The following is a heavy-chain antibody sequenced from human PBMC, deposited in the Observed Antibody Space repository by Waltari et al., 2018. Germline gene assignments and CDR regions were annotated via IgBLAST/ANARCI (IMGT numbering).Heavy chain of an antibody. Sequence: EVQLVESGGGLVQPGGSLRLSCAASGFTFSSYSMNWVRQAPGKGLEWVSYISSSSSTIYYADSVKGRFTISRDNAKNSLYLQMNSLRAEDTAVYYCATRGRGYFDYWGQGTLVTVSS. CDR2: ISSSSSTI. J-gene: IGHJ4*02. CDR1: GFTFSSYS. D-gene: IGHD1-26*01. V-gene: IGHV3-48*01. CDR3: ATRGRGYFDY.